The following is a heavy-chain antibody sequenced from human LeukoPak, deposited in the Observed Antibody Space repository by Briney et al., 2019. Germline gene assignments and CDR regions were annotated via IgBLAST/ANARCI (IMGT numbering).Heavy chain of an antibody. V-gene: IGHV4-59*01. D-gene: IGHD6-19*01. J-gene: IGHJ4*02. CDR1: GGSISSYY. CDR2: IYHTGSA. CDR3: ARDAVAGTGYFGY. Sequence: SETLSLTCTVSGGSISSYYWSWIRQPPGKGLEWIGYIYHTGSASYNPSLKSRVTMSVDTSKNQFSLKLSSVTAADTAVYYCARDAVAGTGYFGYWGQGTLVTVSS.